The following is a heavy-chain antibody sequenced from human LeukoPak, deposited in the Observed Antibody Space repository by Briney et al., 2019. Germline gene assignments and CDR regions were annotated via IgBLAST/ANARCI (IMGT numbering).Heavy chain of an antibody. CDR1: GGSFSGYY. D-gene: IGHD3-22*01. CDR3: ARGLGPAHYYDSSGYYSGAYDDAFDI. Sequence: SETLSLTCAAYGGSFSGYYWSWIRQPPGRGLEWIGEINHSGSTNYNPSLKSRVTISVDTSKNQFSLKLSSVTAADTAVYYCARGLGPAHYYDSSGYYSGAYDDAFDIWGQGTMVTVSS. V-gene: IGHV4-34*01. CDR2: INHSGST. J-gene: IGHJ3*02.